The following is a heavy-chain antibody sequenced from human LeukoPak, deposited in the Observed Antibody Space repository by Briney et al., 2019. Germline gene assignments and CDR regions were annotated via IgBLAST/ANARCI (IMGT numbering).Heavy chain of an antibody. J-gene: IGHJ6*02. CDR2: ISSSGSTI. V-gene: IGHV3-11*01. Sequence: GGSLRLSCAASGSTFSDYYMSWIRQAPGKGLEWVSYISSSGSTIYYADSVKGRFTISRDNAKNSLYLQMNSLRVEDTAVYYCARDASEYCSSTSCRRYYYYGMDVWGQGTTVTVSS. CDR3: ARDASEYCSSTSCRRYYYYGMDV. D-gene: IGHD2-2*01. CDR1: GSTFSDYY.